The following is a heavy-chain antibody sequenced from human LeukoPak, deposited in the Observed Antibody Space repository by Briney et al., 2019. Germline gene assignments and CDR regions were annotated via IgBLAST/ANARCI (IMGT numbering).Heavy chain of an antibody. V-gene: IGHV4-59*08. D-gene: IGHD2-15*01. CDR1: GVSITSYY. CDR3: MGYCSGGSCYHWFDP. CDR2: MKYSGTT. Sequence: SETLSLTCSVSGVSITSYYWGWIRQSPGRGLEWIAYMKYSGTTNSNPSLQSPVTMSIDASRAQFSLKLSSVTAADTAVYYCMGYCSGGSCYHWFDPWGQGTLVTVSS. J-gene: IGHJ5*02.